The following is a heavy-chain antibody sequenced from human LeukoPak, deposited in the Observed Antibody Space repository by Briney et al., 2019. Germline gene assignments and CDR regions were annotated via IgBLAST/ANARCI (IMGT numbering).Heavy chain of an antibody. CDR2: IIPILGIA. CDR3: AGSSSWSSGPDY. J-gene: IGHJ4*02. D-gene: IGHD6-13*01. Sequence: SVKVSCKASGGTFSSYAISWVRQAPGQGLELVGRIIPILGIANYAQKFQGRVTITADKSTSTAYMELSSLRSEDTAVYYCAGSSSWSSGPDYWGQGTLVTVSS. CDR1: GGTFSSYA. V-gene: IGHV1-69*04.